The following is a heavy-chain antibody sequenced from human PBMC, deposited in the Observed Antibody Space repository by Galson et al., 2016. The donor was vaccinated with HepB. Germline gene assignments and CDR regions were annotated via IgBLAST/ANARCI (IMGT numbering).Heavy chain of an antibody. V-gene: IGHV3-30*04. D-gene: IGHD3-3*01. Sequence: SLRLSCAASGFTFSIYAMHWVRQAPGKGLEWVAVMSYDGDYKRYADSVKGRFTISRGNSKNTLFLQMNSLTAEDTAVYYCARDRSGGGRYHGMDVWGQGTTVTVSS. J-gene: IGHJ6*02. CDR2: MSYDGDYK. CDR3: ARDRSGGGRYHGMDV. CDR1: GFTFSIYA.